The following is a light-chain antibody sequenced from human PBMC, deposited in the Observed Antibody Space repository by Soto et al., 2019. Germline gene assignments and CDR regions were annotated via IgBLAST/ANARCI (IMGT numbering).Light chain of an antibody. CDR3: QQGNT. J-gene: IGKJ2*01. Sequence: EAVLTQSPATLSLSPGERATLSCRASQSISYYLAWYQQKPGQAPRLLIYDTSNRATGIPARFSGSGSGTDFALSSSSLEPEESAVYYCQQGNTFGQGTKLEIQ. CDR1: QSISYY. V-gene: IGKV3-11*01. CDR2: DTS.